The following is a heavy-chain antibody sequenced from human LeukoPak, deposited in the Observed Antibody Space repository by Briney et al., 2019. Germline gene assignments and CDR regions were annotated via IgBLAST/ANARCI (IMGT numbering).Heavy chain of an antibody. D-gene: IGHD3-10*01. Sequence: GGSLRLSCAASGFTFSSYWMSWVRQAPGKGLEWVANIMQDGSEKYYVDSVKGRFTISRDNAKNSLYLQMNSLRAEDTAVYYCAREVRYYYYYMDVWGKGTTVTVSS. V-gene: IGHV3-7*01. CDR1: GFTFSSYW. CDR2: IMQDGSEK. CDR3: AREVRYYYYYMDV. J-gene: IGHJ6*03.